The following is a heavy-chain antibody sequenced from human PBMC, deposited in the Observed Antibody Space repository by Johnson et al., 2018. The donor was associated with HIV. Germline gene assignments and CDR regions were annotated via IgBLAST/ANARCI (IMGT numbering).Heavy chain of an antibody. V-gene: IGHV3-11*04. CDR3: AKVGRIVVAIGNDAFDI. D-gene: IGHD2-21*01. J-gene: IGHJ3*02. CDR1: GFTFSDYY. Sequence: HVQLVESGGGLVQPGRSLRLSCAASGFTFSDYYMSWIRQAPGKGLEWVSYISSSGNTIFYADSVKGRFTISRDNSRNTLYLQMNTLRTEDTALYYCAKVGRIVVAIGNDAFDIWGQGTMVTVSS. CDR2: ISSSGNTI.